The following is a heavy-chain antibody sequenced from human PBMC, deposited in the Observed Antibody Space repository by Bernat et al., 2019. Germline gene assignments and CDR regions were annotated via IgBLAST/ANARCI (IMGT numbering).Heavy chain of an antibody. CDR2: TRNKANSHTT. CDR1: GFTFSDHY. V-gene: IGHV3-72*01. J-gene: IGHJ4*02. CDR3: AASYGDYRDFDY. Sequence: EVQLVESGGDLVQPGGSLILSCAASGFTFSDHYMDWVRQAPGKGLEWVGRTRNKANSHTTEYAASVKGRFTISRDDSKNSLYLQMNSLKTEDTAVYYCAASYGDYRDFDYWGQGALFTVSS. D-gene: IGHD4-17*01.